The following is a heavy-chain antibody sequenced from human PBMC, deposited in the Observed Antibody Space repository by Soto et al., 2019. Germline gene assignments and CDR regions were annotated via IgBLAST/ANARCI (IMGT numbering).Heavy chain of an antibody. Sequence: QITLNESGPTLVKPTQTLTLTCTFSGFSLTTSGVGVGWIRQSPGKAPEWLALIYWDDDKRYSPSLKSRLTITQDTSKNQVVLTMANLDPADTATYYCAHRVLRTVFGLVTTTAIYIDFWGQGTPVAVSS. V-gene: IGHV2-5*02. CDR3: AHRVLRTVFGLVTTTAIYIDF. J-gene: IGHJ4*02. CDR1: GFSLTTSGVG. CDR2: IYWDDDK. D-gene: IGHD3-3*01.